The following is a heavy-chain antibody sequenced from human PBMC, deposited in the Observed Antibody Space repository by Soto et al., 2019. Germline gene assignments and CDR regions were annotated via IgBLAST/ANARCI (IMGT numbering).Heavy chain of an antibody. CDR3: ARDLWVEPELYYYGMDV. D-gene: IGHD1-1*01. CDR1: GDSISSADYY. V-gene: IGHV4-30-4*01. J-gene: IGHJ6*02. CDR2: IFYSGTT. Sequence: SETLSLTCTVSGDSISSADYYWSWIRQTPGKGLEWIGHIFYSGTTYYNPSLKSRLTISVDTSKNHFPLRLTSVAAADTAVYYCARDLWVEPELYYYGMDVWGQGTTVTVSS.